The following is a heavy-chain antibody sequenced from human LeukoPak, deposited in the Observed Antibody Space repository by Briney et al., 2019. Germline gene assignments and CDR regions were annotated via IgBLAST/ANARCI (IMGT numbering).Heavy chain of an antibody. CDR1: GYSINSGYY. Sequence: SETLSLTCTVSGYSINSGYYWAWIRQPPGKGLEWIGSIYHSGSAYYNPSLKSRVTISVDTSKNQFSLKLSSVTAADTAVYFCARAKIAARDPNNWFDSWGQGTLVTVSS. CDR2: IYHSGSA. J-gene: IGHJ5*01. CDR3: ARAKIAARDPNNWFDS. V-gene: IGHV4-38-2*02. D-gene: IGHD6-6*01.